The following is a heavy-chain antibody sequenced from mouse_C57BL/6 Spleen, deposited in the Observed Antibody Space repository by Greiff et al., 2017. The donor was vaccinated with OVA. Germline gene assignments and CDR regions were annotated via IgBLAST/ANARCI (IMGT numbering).Heavy chain of an antibody. D-gene: IGHD1-1*01. V-gene: IGHV1-61*01. CDR3: ARPSHGSSALGY. CDR1: GYTFTSYW. CDR2: IYPSDSET. Sequence: QVQLQQPGAELVRPGSSVKLSCKASGYTFTSYWMDWVKQRPGQGLEWIGNIYPSDSETHYNQKFKDKATLTVDKSSSTAYMQLSSLTSEDSAVYYCARPSHGSSALGYWGQGTTLTVSS. J-gene: IGHJ2*01.